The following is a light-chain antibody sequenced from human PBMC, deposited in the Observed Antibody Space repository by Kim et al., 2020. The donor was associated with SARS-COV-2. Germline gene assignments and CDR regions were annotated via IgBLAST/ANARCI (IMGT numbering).Light chain of an antibody. CDR3: QQCNDWPLT. J-gene: IGKJ4*01. Sequence: EIVMTQSPATLSVFPGERATLSCRASQTISNYLAWYHQKPGQAPRLLIYGVSTRATGIPATFSGSGSGTEFTLTISSLQPEDFALYYCQQCNDWPLTFGGGTKVDIK. V-gene: IGKV3-15*01. CDR2: GVS. CDR1: QTISNY.